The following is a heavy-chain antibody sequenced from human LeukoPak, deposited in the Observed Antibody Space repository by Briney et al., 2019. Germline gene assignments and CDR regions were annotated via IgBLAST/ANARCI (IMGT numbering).Heavy chain of an antibody. V-gene: IGHV4-39*01. CDR1: GGSISTSSYY. J-gene: IGHJ4*02. CDR2: IYYSGST. CDR3: ARQRGYSYGYADY. Sequence: SETLSLTCTVSGGSISTSSYYWGWIRQPPGKGLEWIGSIYYSGSTYYKPSLKSRVTISVDTSKNQFSLKLSSVTAADTAVCYCARQRGYSYGYADYWGQGTLVTVSS. D-gene: IGHD5-18*01.